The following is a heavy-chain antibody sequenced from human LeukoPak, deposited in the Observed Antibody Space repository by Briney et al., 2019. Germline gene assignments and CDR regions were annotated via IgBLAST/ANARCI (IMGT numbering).Heavy chain of an antibody. CDR3: AKDTDSSSWYMVSYYYYGMDV. V-gene: IGHV3-30*02. Sequence: WGSLRLSCAASVFTFSSYDMHWVRQAPGKGLEWVAFIRYDGSNKDYADSVKGRFTISRDNSKNTLYLQMNSLRAEDTAVYYCAKDTDSSSWYMVSYYYYGMDVWGQGTTVTVSS. D-gene: IGHD6-13*01. CDR2: IRYDGSNK. J-gene: IGHJ6*02. CDR1: VFTFSSYD.